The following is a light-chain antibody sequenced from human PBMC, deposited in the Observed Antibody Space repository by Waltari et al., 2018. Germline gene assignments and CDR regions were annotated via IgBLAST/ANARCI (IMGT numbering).Light chain of an antibody. Sequence: QAVVTQEPSLTVSPGGTVTLTCDSSTGPVTSGQFPYWFQQKPGQAPMTLIYDTTNKHAWTPSRFSGSLLGGKAALTLSGARPEDEADYDCLLVYTDSWVFGGGTKLTVL. J-gene: IGLJ3*02. CDR2: DTT. CDR1: TGPVTSGQF. CDR3: LLVYTDSWV. V-gene: IGLV7-46*01.